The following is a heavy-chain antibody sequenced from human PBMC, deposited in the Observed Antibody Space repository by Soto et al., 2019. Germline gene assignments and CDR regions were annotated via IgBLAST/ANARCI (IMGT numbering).Heavy chain of an antibody. CDR2: IYYSGST. CDR3: ARAPNFDY. V-gene: IGHV4-59*08. CDR1: GGSISSYY. J-gene: IGHJ4*02. Sequence: PSDTLCLTCTVSGGSISSYYWSWIRQPPGKGLEWIGYIYYSGSTNYNPSLKSRVTISVDTSKNQFSLKLSSVTAADTAVYYCARAPNFDYWGQGTLVTVSS.